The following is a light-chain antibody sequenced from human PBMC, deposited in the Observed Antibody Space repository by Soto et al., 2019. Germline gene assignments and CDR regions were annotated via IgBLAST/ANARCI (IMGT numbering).Light chain of an antibody. CDR2: EAS. Sequence: EVVLTQSPATLSLSPGERATLSCRASQSVSNSLAWYEQRPGQAPRLLIYEASKRATGIPDSFSGSGSGTDFTLTISSLESEDFAVYYCQQRSTWPWTFGQGTNLEI. V-gene: IGKV3-11*01. J-gene: IGKJ2*02. CDR1: QSVSNS. CDR3: QQRSTWPWT.